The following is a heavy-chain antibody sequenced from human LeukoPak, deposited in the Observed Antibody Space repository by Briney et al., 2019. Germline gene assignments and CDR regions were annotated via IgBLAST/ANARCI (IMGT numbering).Heavy chain of an antibody. V-gene: IGHV1-2*02. CDR2: INPNSGGT. Sequence: GASVKVSCKASGYTFTGYYMHWVRQAPGQGLEWMGCINPNSGGTNYAQKFQGRVTMTRDTSISTAYMELSRLRSDDTAVYYCARALDSGSYFGFYFDYWGQGTLVTVSS. CDR3: ARALDSGSYFGFYFDY. CDR1: GYTFTGYY. D-gene: IGHD1-26*01. J-gene: IGHJ4*02.